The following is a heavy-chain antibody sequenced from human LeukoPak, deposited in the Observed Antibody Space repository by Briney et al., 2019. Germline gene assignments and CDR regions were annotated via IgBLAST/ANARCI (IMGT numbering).Heavy chain of an antibody. D-gene: IGHD6-13*01. CDR3: ARESIAAAGNIRWFDP. J-gene: IGHJ5*02. V-gene: IGHV3-9*01. CDR2: ISWNSGSI. Sequence: PGGSLRLSCAASGFTFDDYAMHWVRQAPGKGLEWVSGISWNSGSIGYADSVKGRFTISRDNAKNSLYLQMNSLRAEDTAVYYCARESIAAAGNIRWFDPWGQGTLVTVSS. CDR1: GFTFDDYA.